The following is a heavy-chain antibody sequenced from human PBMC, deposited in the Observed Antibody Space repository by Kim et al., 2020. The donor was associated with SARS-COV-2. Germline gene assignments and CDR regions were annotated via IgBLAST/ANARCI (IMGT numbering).Heavy chain of an antibody. D-gene: IGHD2-2*01. J-gene: IGHJ2*01. Sequence: SETLSLTCTVSGGSISSYYWSWIRQPPGKGLEWIGYIYYSGSTNYNPSLKSRVTISVDTSKNQFSLKLSSVTAADTAVYYCARDIVVPAAMYWYFDLWGRGTLVTVSS. V-gene: IGHV4-59*01. CDR3: ARDIVVPAAMYWYFDL. CDR1: GGSISSYY. CDR2: IYYSGST.